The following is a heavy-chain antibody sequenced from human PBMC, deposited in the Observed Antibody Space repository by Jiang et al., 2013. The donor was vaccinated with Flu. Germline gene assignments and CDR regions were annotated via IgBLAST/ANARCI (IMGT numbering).Heavy chain of an antibody. V-gene: IGHV3-30*02. Sequence: ASGFTFSLYACTGSPGSRQGAAVGGFHWFDGSNQHYADDVKDRFTLSRDNSKNTLYLQINSLRTEDTAVYYCATLRGSSYDTYLMDHWGQGTLVTVSS. D-gene: IGHD3-22*01. CDR3: ATLRGSSYDTYLMDH. CDR2: WFDGSNQ. CDR1: GFTFSLYA. J-gene: IGHJ4*02.